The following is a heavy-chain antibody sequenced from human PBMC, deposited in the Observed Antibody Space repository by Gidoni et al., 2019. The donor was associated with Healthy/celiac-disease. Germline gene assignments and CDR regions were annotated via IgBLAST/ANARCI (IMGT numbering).Heavy chain of an antibody. CDR1: GFTFSDYY. CDR2: ISSSSSYT. D-gene: IGHD4-17*01. CDR3: ARDRDYGDYERWFDP. V-gene: IGHV3-11*05. J-gene: IGHJ5*02. Sequence: QVQLVESGGGLVKPGGSLRLSCAASGFTFSDYYMSWIRQAPGKGLEWVSYISSSSSYTNYADSVKGRFTISRDNAKNSLYLQMNSLRAEDTAVYYCARDRDYGDYERWFDPWGQGTLVTVS.